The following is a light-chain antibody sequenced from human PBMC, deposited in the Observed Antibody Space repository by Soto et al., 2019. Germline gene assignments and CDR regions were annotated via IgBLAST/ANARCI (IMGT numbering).Light chain of an antibody. CDR2: LGS. Sequence: DIVLTQSPLSLPVTPGEPASISCRSSQSLLHRNGYNYLDWYLQKPVQSPQLLIYLGSNRASGVPDRFSGSGSGTDFTMKISRVEAEDVGIYYCVQALQTTLSFGGGTKV. CDR3: VQALQTTLS. CDR1: QSLLHRNGYNY. V-gene: IGKV2-28*01. J-gene: IGKJ4*01.